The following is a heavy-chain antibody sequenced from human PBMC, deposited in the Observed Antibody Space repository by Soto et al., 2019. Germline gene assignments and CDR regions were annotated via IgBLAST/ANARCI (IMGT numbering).Heavy chain of an antibody. J-gene: IGHJ6*02. V-gene: IGHV3-64D*06. CDR3: VKDRGCSGGSCFKPYYYYYYGMDV. CDR1: GFTFSSYA. D-gene: IGHD2-15*01. CDR2: ISSNGGST. Sequence: GGSLRLSCSASGFTFSSYAMHWVRQAPGKGLEYVSAISSNGGSTYYADSVKGRFTISRDNSKNTLYLQMGSLRAEDTAVYYCVKDRGCSGGSCFKPYYYYYYGMDVWGQGTTVTVSS.